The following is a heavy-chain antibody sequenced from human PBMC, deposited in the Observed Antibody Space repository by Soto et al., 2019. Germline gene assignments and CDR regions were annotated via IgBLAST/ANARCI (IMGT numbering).Heavy chain of an antibody. CDR3: ARAPKYYYDSSGPDAFDI. CDR1: GFTFNTYG. V-gene: IGHV3-30*03. D-gene: IGHD3-22*01. CDR2: ISYDGSEK. Sequence: GGSLRLSCAASGFTFNTYGMHWVRQAPGKGLEGVAVISYDGSEKYYVDSVKGRFTISKDNSKNTLYLQMNSLRPEDTAVYYCARAPKYYYDSSGPDAFDIWGQGTMVTVSS. J-gene: IGHJ3*02.